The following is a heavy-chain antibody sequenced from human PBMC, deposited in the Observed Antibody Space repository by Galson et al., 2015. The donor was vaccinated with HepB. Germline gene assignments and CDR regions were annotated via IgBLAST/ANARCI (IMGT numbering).Heavy chain of an antibody. CDR2: IYYSGST. CDR1: GGSISSYY. D-gene: IGHD2-8*01. J-gene: IGHJ4*02. V-gene: IGHV4-59*01. CDR3: ARSPIVLMVYAGYYFDY. Sequence: SETLSLTCTVSGGSISSYYWSWIRQPPGKGLEWIGYIYYSGSTNYNPSLKSRVTISVDTSKNQFSLKLSSVTAADTAVYYCARSPIVLMVYAGYYFDYWGQGTLVTVSS.